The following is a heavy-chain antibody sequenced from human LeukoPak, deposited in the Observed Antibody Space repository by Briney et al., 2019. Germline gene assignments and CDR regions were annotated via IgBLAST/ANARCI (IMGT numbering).Heavy chain of an antibody. CDR2: INLNSGVI. J-gene: IGHJ4*02. D-gene: IGHD1-7*01. CDR1: GYTFTDYF. CDR3: ARDLSSTTNWELDY. Sequence: ASVKVSCKASGYTFTDYFCHWVRQAPAPGLEWMGRINLNSGVIEYAQQFQGRVTMTRDKSISTAYMELSGLTSDDTAVYYCARDLSSTTNWELDYWGQGTLVTVSS. V-gene: IGHV1-2*06.